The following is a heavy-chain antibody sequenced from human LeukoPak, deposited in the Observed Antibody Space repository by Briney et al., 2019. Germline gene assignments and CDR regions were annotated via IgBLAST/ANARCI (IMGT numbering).Heavy chain of an antibody. CDR3: ARDRDSSGLYGGADL. CDR2: ISSTNGHT. CDR1: GFSFSFSN. D-gene: IGHD6-19*01. V-gene: IGHV3-21*03. Sequence: PGGSLRLSCAASGFSFSFSNMNWVRQAPGKGLEWVSYISSTNGHTYYADSVNGRFTIPRDTAKNSLYLQMNSLGVEDTAIYFCARDRDSSGLYGGADLWGQGVLVTVSA. J-gene: IGHJ5*02.